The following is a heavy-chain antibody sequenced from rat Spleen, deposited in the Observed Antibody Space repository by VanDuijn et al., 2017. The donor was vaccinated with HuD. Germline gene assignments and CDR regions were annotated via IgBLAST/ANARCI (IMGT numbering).Heavy chain of an antibody. D-gene: IGHD1-6*01. CDR3: ARGGFFRH. CDR2: INSGGSNT. J-gene: IGHJ2*01. V-gene: IGHV5-46*01. CDR1: GFTFSSFA. Sequence: EVLLVESGGCLVQPGRALKLSCAASGFTFSSFAMAWVRQAPKKGLEWVATINSGGSNTYYPDSVKGRFTISRDNAKSTLYLQMNSLRSEETATYYCARGGFFRHWGQGVMVTVSS.